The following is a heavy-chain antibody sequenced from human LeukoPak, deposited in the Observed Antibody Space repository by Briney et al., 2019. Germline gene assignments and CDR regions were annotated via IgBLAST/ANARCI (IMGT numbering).Heavy chain of an antibody. CDR1: GLIFPNYV. V-gene: IGHV3-23*01. J-gene: IGHJ4*02. D-gene: IGHD2-21*01. CDR3: AQHMSRASHPFDY. Sequence: PGGTLRLSCVASGLIFPNYVMSWVRQAPGKGLEWVSSIGASGHTTYYAASVKGRFTISRDNSKNTLYLQMNSLRVEDTAIYYCAQHMSRASHPFDYWGQGTLVTVSS. CDR2: IGASGHTT.